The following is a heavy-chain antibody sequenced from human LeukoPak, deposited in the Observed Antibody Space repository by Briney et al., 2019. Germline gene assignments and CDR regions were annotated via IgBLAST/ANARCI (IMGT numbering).Heavy chain of an antibody. D-gene: IGHD3-10*01. CDR1: GFTFSSYG. CDR3: AKPGETLWFGELPPDY. V-gene: IGHV3-30*18. CDR2: ISYDGSNK. Sequence: PGRSLRLSCAASGFTFSSYGMHWVRQAPGKGLGWVAVISYDGSNKYYADSVKGRFTISRDNSKNTLYLQMNSLRAEDTAVYYCAKPGETLWFGELPPDYWGQGTLVTVSS. J-gene: IGHJ4*02.